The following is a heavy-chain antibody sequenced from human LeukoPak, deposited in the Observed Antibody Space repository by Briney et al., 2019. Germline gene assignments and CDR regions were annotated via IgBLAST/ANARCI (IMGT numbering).Heavy chain of an antibody. J-gene: IGHJ5*02. CDR3: ARDPHGPITMVRGVIIPSRWFDP. Sequence: SETLSLTCTVSGGSLSSSSYYWGWLRQPPGRGLEWLGSIYYSGSTYYNPSLKSRVTISVDTSKNQFSLKLSSVTAADTAVYYCARDPHGPITMVRGVIIPSRWFDPWGQGTLVTVSS. CDR2: IYYSGST. CDR1: GGSLSSSSYY. V-gene: IGHV4-39*07. D-gene: IGHD3-10*01.